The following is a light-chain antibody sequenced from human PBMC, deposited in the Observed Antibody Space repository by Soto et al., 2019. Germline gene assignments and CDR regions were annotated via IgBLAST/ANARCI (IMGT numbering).Light chain of an antibody. V-gene: IGKV2D-29*01. J-gene: IGKJ2*01. CDR3: MQSIDLPYT. CDR1: QSLLHSDAVTY. CDR2: ESV. Sequence: DVVLTQSPLSLSVTPGQPASISCRSTQSLLHSDAVTYLYWYFQRPGQPPQRLISESVNRFSGVSERFSGSGSGTDFTLKISRVEADDVGVYYCMQSIDLPYTFGQGTKLEIK.